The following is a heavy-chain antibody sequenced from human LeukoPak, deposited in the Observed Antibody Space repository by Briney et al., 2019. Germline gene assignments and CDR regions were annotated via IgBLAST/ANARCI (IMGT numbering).Heavy chain of an antibody. CDR3: AREEHYRRYFAL. CDR2: SYSGGSS. J-gene: IGHJ2*01. D-gene: IGHD3-16*02. V-gene: IGHV3-53*01. Sequence: GSLRLSCAASGFTVSSNYMSWVRQAPGKGLEWVSVSYSGGSSYYADSVKGRFTISRDNSKNALYLQMNTLRAEDTAVYFCAREEHYRRYFALWGRGTLVTVSS. CDR1: GFTVSSNY.